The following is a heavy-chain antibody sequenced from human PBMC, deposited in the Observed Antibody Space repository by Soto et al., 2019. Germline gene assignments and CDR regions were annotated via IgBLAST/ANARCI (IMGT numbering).Heavy chain of an antibody. V-gene: IGHV1-69*13. Sequence: GASVKVSCKASGGTFSSYAISWVRQAPGQGLEWMGGIIPIFGTANYAQKFQGRVTITADESTSTAYMELSSLRSEDTAVYYCARGNRDYGDYGHWGQGTLVTVSS. CDR1: GGTFSSYA. J-gene: IGHJ4*02. D-gene: IGHD4-17*01. CDR2: IIPIFGTA. CDR3: ARGNRDYGDYGH.